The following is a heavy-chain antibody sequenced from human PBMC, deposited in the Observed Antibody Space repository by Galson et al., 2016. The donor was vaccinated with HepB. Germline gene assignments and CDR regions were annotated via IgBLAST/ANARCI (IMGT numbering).Heavy chain of an antibody. Sequence: SETLSLTCTVSGASISSSSDYWGWIRQPPGKGLEWIGTVLYNGDPYYSPSLESRVTIFVDTSKNQFSLKLSSVTDADTALYHCVRRQMGTMRDYWGQGSLVTVS. CDR1: GASISSSSDY. CDR2: VLYNGDP. D-gene: IGHD5-12*01. J-gene: IGHJ4*02. V-gene: IGHV4-39*01. CDR3: VRRQMGTMRDY.